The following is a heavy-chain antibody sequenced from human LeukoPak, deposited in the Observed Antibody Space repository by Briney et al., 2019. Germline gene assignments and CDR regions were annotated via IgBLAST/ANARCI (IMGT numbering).Heavy chain of an antibody. CDR3: ARVGGDGDPHGGFDY. V-gene: IGHV1-3*03. Sequence: ASVKVSCKACGYTFTSYAKHWVRQAPGQRLEWMGCINAGNGNTKYSQEFQGRVTITRDTSASTAYMELSSLRSEDMAVYYCARVGGDGDPHGGFDYWGQGTLVTVSS. CDR1: GYTFTSYA. J-gene: IGHJ4*02. D-gene: IGHD4-17*01. CDR2: INAGNGNT.